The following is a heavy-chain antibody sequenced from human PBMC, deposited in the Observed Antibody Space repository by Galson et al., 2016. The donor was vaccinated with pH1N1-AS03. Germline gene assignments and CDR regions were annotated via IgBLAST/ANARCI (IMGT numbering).Heavy chain of an antibody. V-gene: IGHV4-61*02. CDR1: GGTSSRGSDY. CDR3: ARASPLPSGYFDY. Sequence: TRSRTGTGAGGTSSRGSDYGSWSREPAGKGQEWRGRLYTSGSTNYNPSLTSRVTISVDTSKNQFSLKLSSVTAADTAVYYCARASPLPSGYFDYWGPGTL. CDR2: LYTSGST. J-gene: IGHJ4*02.